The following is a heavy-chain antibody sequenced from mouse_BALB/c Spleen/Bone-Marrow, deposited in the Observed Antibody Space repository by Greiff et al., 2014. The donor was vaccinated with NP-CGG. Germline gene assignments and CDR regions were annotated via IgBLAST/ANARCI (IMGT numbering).Heavy chain of an antibody. V-gene: IGHV1-5*01. CDR2: IYPGNSDT. J-gene: IGHJ4*01. CDR3: THDYDYYAMNY. D-gene: IGHD2-4*01. CDR1: GYTFTSYW. Sequence: VQLKESGTVLARPGASVKMSCKASGYTFTSYWMHWVKQRPGQGLEWIGAIYPGNSDTSYNQEFKGKAKLTAVTSTSTAYMELSSLANEDSAVYYCTHDYDYYAMNYWGQGTSVTVSS.